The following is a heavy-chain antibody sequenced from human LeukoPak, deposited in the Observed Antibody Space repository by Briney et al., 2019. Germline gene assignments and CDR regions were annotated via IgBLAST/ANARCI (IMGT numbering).Heavy chain of an antibody. D-gene: IGHD6-13*01. V-gene: IGHV3-21*01. CDR3: ARDWTTIAAAGTIPAYIQH. Sequence: PGGSLRLSCAASGFTYSSNYMSWVRHSPGKGLEGVSSISNSSCYIYYAHSVKGRFTISRDNPEHALYIKKNRQRAEHTAVYYCARDWTTIAAAGTIPAYIQHWGQGTLVSVSS. CDR2: ISNSSCYI. J-gene: IGHJ1*01. CDR1: GFTYSSNY.